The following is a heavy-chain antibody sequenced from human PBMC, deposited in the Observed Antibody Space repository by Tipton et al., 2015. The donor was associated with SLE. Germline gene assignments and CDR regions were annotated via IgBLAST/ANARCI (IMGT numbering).Heavy chain of an antibody. CDR1: GDSFSSGSSS. Sequence: TLSLTCTVSGDSFSSGSSSWNWVRQPAGKGLEWIGFFYFSGSSQYNPSLKSPVTLSIDTSKNQFSLKMRSVTAADTAVYFCARGYCSDGVCYGFGFFDYWGQGNLVTVSS. CDR3: ARGYCSDGVCYGFGFFDY. J-gene: IGHJ4*02. CDR2: FYFSGSS. V-gene: IGHV4-61*10. D-gene: IGHD2-8*01.